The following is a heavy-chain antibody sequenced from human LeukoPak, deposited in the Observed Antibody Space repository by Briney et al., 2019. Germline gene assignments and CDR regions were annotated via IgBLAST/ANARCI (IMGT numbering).Heavy chain of an antibody. CDR2: ISSSGSTT. V-gene: IGHV3-11*01. J-gene: IGHJ4*02. Sequence: KPGASLRLSSAAAGFTFSDYYMSWISQAPGKGLAWVSYISSSGSTTYYADSVKGRLTISRDNAKNSLYLQMNSLRAEDTAVYYCAGGRYFDYWGQGTLVTVSS. D-gene: IGHD3-16*01. CDR1: GFTFSDYY. CDR3: AGGRYFDY.